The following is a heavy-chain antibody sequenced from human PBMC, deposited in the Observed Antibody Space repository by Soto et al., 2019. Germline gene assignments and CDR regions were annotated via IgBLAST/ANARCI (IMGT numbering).Heavy chain of an antibody. V-gene: IGHV1-8*01. CDR1: GYTFTNYD. CDR3: ARGPTYYYDSSGHLYNWFDP. J-gene: IGHJ5*02. Sequence: QVQLVQSGAEVKKPGASVKVSCKASGYTFTNYDINWVRQATGQGLEWMGWMNPNSGNTGYAQKFQGRVTMTRNTSIXTXYLXLSSLRSEDTAVYYCARGPTYYYDSSGHLYNWFDPWGQGTLVTVSS. CDR2: MNPNSGNT. D-gene: IGHD3-22*01.